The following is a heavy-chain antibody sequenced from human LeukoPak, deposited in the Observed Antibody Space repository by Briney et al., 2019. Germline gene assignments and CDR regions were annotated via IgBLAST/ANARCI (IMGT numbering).Heavy chain of an antibody. CDR1: GFTFSSYG. V-gene: IGHV3-33*01. D-gene: IGHD1-26*01. CDR3: ARDQEGHGGSYSAY. J-gene: IGHJ4*02. CDR2: IWYDGSNK. Sequence: GGSLRLSCAASGFTFSSYGMHWVRQAPGKGLEWVAVIWYDGSNKYYADSVKGRFTISRDNSKNTLYLQMNSLRAEDTAVYYCARDQEGHGGSYSAYWGQGTLVTVSS.